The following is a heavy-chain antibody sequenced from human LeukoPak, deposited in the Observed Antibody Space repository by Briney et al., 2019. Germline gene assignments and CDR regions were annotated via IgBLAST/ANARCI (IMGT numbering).Heavy chain of an antibody. CDR2: ISSSLGYI. J-gene: IGHJ3*01. D-gene: IGHD3-16*01. CDR3: AIETGGRAFDF. CDR1: GFTFSDYS. V-gene: IGHV3-21*01. Sequence: PGGSLRLSCAASGFTFSDYSMNWVRQAPGKGLQWVSSISSSLGYIYYTDSVKGRFTISTDNSKNSVSLQMNSLRAEDTAVYYCAIETGGRAFDFWGQGTMVTVSS.